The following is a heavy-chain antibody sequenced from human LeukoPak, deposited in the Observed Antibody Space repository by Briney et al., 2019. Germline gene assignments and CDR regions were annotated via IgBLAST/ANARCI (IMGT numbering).Heavy chain of an antibody. D-gene: IGHD6-13*01. J-gene: IGHJ6*02. CDR3: ARPQRGSNSRDYYYYGMDV. CDR1: GFTVSSNY. Sequence: PGGSLRLSCAASGFTVSSNYMSWVRQAPGKGLEWVSVIYSSGSTYYADSVKGRFTISRDNSKNTLYLQMNSLRAEDTAVYYCARPQRGSNSRDYYYYGMDVWGQGTTVTVSS. V-gene: IGHV3-53*01. CDR2: IYSSGST.